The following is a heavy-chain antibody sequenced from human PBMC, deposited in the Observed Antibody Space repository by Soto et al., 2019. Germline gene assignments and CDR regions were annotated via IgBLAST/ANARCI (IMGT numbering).Heavy chain of an antibody. J-gene: IGHJ6*02. D-gene: IGHD3-16*01. V-gene: IGHV4-59*01. CDR3: ASPRGGGGDGYHYYGMDV. CDR1: GGSINSYY. Sequence: QVQLQESGPGLVKLSETLSLTCTVSGGSINSYYWSWIRQPPGKGLEWIGYIYYTGSTNYNPSLRARVTVSVATATLQFSLRLRSGPAADAAVYCGASPRGGGGDGYHYYGMDVWGQGTTVTVSS. CDR2: IYYTGST.